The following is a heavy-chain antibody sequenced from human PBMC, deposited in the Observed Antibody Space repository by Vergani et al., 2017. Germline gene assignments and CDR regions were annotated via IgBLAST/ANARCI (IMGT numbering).Heavy chain of an antibody. Sequence: QVQLQQWGAGLLKPSETLSLTCAVYGGSFSGYYWSWIRQPPGKGLEWIGEINHSGSTNYNPSLKSRVTISVDTSKNQFSLKLSSVTAADTAVYYCAKDQTRIYDFWSGYYYDYWGQGTLVTVSS. CDR2: INHSGST. D-gene: IGHD3-3*01. J-gene: IGHJ4*02. CDR3: AKDQTRIYDFWSGYYYDY. V-gene: IGHV4-34*01. CDR1: GGSFSGYY.